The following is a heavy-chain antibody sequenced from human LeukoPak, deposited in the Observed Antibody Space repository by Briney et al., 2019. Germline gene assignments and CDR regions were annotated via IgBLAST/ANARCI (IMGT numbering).Heavy chain of an antibody. J-gene: IGHJ4*02. CDR3: ARSQSSSLIDY. Sequence: GGSLRLSCAASGFTFSSYSMNWVRQAPGKGLEWVSSISSSSSYIYYADSVKGRFTFSRDNSKNTLYLQMNSLTVEDTAVYYCARSQSSSLIDYWGQGTLVIVSS. V-gene: IGHV3-21*01. CDR2: ISSSSSYI. CDR1: GFTFSSYS. D-gene: IGHD6-13*01.